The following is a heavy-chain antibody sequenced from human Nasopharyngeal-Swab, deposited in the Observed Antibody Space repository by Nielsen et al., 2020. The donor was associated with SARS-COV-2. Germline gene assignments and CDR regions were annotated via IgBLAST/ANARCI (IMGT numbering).Heavy chain of an antibody. CDR2: IKQDASEK. D-gene: IGHD1-26*01. Sequence: GESLKISCAASGLPFSTYWMTWVRQAPGKGLEWVANIKQDASEKYYVDSVKGRFTISRDNAKNSLYLQMNSLRVEDTAVYYCAREAGPYTGSPNYYYYYYYMDVWGKGTTVTVSS. CDR3: AREAGPYTGSPNYYYYYYYMDV. V-gene: IGHV3-7*03. CDR1: GLPFSTYW. J-gene: IGHJ6*03.